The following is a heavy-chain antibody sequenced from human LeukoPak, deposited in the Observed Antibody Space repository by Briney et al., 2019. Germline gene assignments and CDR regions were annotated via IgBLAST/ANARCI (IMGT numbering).Heavy chain of an antibody. CDR2: ITSSSSYI. V-gene: IGHV3-21*01. CDR1: GFIFSSYS. D-gene: IGHD3-10*01. Sequence: GRSQRLFYASSGFIFSSYSVNGVRQASTKGLGGVSSITSSSSYIYYADSVKGRFTISRDNAKNSLHLQMNSLRAEDTAVYYCARGFLRFGEAQVDYWGQGTLVTVSS. J-gene: IGHJ4*02. CDR3: ARGFLRFGEAQVDY.